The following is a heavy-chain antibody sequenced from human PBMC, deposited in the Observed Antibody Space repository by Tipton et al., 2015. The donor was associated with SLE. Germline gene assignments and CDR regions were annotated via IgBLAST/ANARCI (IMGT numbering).Heavy chain of an antibody. CDR2: ISSSGSTI. J-gene: IGHJ3*02. CDR1: GFTFSDYY. CDR3: ARVVYYDDAFDI. V-gene: IGHV3-11*04. Sequence: SLRLSCAASGFTFSDYYMSWIRQAPGKGLEWVSYISSSGSTIYYADSVKGRFTISRDNAKNSLYLQMNSLRAEDTAVYYCARVVYYDDAFDIWGQGTMVTVSS. D-gene: IGHD3-22*01.